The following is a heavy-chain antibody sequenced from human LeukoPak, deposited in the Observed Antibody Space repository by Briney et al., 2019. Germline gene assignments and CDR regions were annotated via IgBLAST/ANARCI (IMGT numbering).Heavy chain of an antibody. J-gene: IGHJ3*02. V-gene: IGHV3-30*18. CDR2: ISYDGSNK. CDR1: GFTFSSYG. CDR3: AKSQSGSVDAFDI. Sequence: GGSLRLSCAASGFTFSSYGMHWVRQAPGKGLEWVAIISYDGSNKYYADPVKGRFTISRDNSKNTQYLQMNSLRPEDTAVYYCAKSQSGSVDAFDIWGQGTMVTVSS. D-gene: IGHD3-10*01.